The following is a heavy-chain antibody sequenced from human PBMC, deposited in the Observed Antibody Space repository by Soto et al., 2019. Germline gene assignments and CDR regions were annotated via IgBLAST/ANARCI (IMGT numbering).Heavy chain of an antibody. CDR1: GFTSSSYS. CDR3: AIAPGGDYYYYGMDV. CDR2: VSSSSSYI. D-gene: IGHD2-21*01. J-gene: IGHJ6*04. Sequence: GGSLRLSCAASGFTSSSYSMNWVRQAPGKGLEWVSSVSSSSSYIYYADSVMGRFTISRDNAKNSLYLQMNSLRAEDTAVYYCAIAPGGDYYYYGMDVWGYGTTVIFSS. V-gene: IGHV3-21*01.